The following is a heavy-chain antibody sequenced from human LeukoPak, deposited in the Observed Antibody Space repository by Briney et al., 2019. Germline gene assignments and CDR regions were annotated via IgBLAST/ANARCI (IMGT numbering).Heavy chain of an antibody. Sequence: GGSLRLSCAASGFTFSTYSMIWVRQAPGKGLEWVSYISSRSTTIYYADSVKGRFTISRDFAKNSLYLQMNSLRDEDTAVYYCARDYGRTGRAFDIWGQGTMVTVSS. D-gene: IGHD1-1*01. V-gene: IGHV3-48*02. CDR1: GFTFSTYS. J-gene: IGHJ3*02. CDR2: ISSRSTTI. CDR3: ARDYGRTGRAFDI.